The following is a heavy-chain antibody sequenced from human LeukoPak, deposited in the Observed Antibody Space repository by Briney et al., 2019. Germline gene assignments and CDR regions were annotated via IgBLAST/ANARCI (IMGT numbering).Heavy chain of an antibody. CDR2: INAGNGNT. D-gene: IGHD3-16*01. CDR1: GYTFTSYA. V-gene: IGHV1-3*01. CDR3: ARSIMITFGGVMLFDY. Sequence: ASVKVSCKASGYTFTSYAMHWVRQAPGQRLEWMGWINAGNGNTKYSQKFQGRVTITRDTSASTAYMELSSLRSEDTAVYYCARSIMITFGGVMLFDYWGQGTLVTVSS. J-gene: IGHJ4*02.